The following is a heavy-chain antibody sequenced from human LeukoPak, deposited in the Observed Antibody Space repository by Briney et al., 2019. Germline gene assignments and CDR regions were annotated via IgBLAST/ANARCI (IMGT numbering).Heavy chain of an antibody. J-gene: IGHJ4*02. D-gene: IGHD1-26*01. Sequence: PGRSLRLSCAASGFTFSSYWMHWVRQAPGKGLAWVSRINSDGSSTSYADSVKGRFTISRDNAKNTLYLQMNSLRAEDTAVYYCARDGSNPSRDFDYWGQGTLVTVSS. CDR3: ARDGSNPSRDFDY. V-gene: IGHV3-74*01. CDR2: INSDGSST. CDR1: GFTFSSYW.